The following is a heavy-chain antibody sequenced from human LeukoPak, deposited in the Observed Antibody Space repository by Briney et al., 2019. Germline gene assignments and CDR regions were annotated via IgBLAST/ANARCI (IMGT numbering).Heavy chain of an antibody. Sequence: SVKVSCKASGGTFSSYAISWVRQAPGQGLEWMGGIIPIFGTANYAQKFQDRVTITTDVSTSTAYMELSSLRSEDTAVYYCARGLVGAADYWGQGTLVTVSS. V-gene: IGHV1-69*05. J-gene: IGHJ4*02. CDR2: IIPIFGTA. D-gene: IGHD1-26*01. CDR3: ARGLVGAADY. CDR1: GGTFSSYA.